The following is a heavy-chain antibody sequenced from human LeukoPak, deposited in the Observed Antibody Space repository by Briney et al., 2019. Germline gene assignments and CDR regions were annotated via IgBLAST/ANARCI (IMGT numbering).Heavy chain of an antibody. D-gene: IGHD3-16*01. V-gene: IGHV4-39*02. CDR2: IFYIGST. CDR1: GGSISRSNYY. CDR3: ARGRGRAIWGQATFDY. Sequence: PSETLSLTCSVSGGSISRSNYYWGWIRQPPGKGLEWIGSIFYIGSTYYNPSLKSRVTISVDTSRNHFSLRLSSVTAADTAVYYCARGRGRAIWGQATFDYWGQGTLVTVSS. J-gene: IGHJ4*02.